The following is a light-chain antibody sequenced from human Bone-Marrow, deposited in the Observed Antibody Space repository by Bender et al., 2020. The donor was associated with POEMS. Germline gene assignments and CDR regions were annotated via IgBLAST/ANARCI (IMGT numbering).Light chain of an antibody. CDR2: EVV. CDR1: SSDVGGNNY. V-gene: IGLV2-14*01. CDR3: VAWDASLNGWV. Sequence: QSALTQPASVSGTPGQSITISCTGTSSDVGGNNYVSWYQQHPGKAPKLMIFEVVRRPSGVPDRFSGSKSGTSASLAITGLQSDDEAIYFCVAWDASLNGWVFGGGTKLTVL. J-gene: IGLJ3*02.